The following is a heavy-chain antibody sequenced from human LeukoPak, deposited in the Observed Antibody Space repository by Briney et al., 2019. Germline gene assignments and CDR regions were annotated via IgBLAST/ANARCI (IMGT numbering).Heavy chain of an antibody. CDR2: ISGSGGST. CDR1: GFTFTTKP. Sequence: GGSLRLSCAASGFTFTTKPITGFRKPPGKGREGFSAISGSGGSTYYADSVKGRFTISRDNSKNTLYLQMNSLRAEDTAVYYCGGPYSGYEFDYWGQGTLVTVSS. V-gene: IGHV3-23*01. D-gene: IGHD5-12*01. J-gene: IGHJ4*02. CDR3: GGPYSGYEFDY.